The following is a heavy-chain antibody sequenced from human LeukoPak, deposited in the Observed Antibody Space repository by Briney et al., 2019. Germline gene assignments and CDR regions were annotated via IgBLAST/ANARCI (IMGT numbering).Heavy chain of an antibody. CDR3: ARASWISSADAVL. Sequence: GGALRLSCEASGFIFSNYAMSWVGQAPARGLEGVSSLRGDGDTFYADFVKGRFSLSRDDTRNTVYLQLNNLRVDDTAEYYCARASWISSADAVLWGQGTPVTVSS. V-gene: IGHV3-23*01. J-gene: IGHJ4*02. CDR2: LRGDGDT. CDR1: GFIFSNYA. D-gene: IGHD2-2*03.